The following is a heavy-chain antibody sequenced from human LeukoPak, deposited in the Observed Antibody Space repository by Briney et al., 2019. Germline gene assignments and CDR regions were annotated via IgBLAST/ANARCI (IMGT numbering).Heavy chain of an antibody. CDR1: GGSISSYY. Sequence: SETLSLTCTVSGGSISSYYWSWIRQPPGKGLEWIGYIYYSGSTNYNPSLKSRVTISVDTSKNQFSLKLSSVTAADTAVYYCARNGNIAVAGTFGYWGQGTLVTVSS. CDR2: IYYSGST. D-gene: IGHD6-19*01. V-gene: IGHV4-59*01. CDR3: ARNGNIAVAGTFGY. J-gene: IGHJ4*02.